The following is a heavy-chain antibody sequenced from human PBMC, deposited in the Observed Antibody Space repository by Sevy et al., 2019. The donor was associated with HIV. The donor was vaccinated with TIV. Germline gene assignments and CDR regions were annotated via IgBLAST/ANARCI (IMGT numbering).Heavy chain of an antibody. CDR3: ARGKHVSDYYGSFDY. V-gene: IGHV3-53*01. Sequence: GGSLRLSCTVSGVTVSSNFISWVRQAPGKGLEWVSVIWLTGATYYADSVKGRLTISRDNSKNTVYLDMSSLRADDTAVYFCARGKHVSDYYGSFDYWGQGTLVTVSS. CDR1: GVTVSSNF. J-gene: IGHJ4*02. CDR2: IWLTGAT. D-gene: IGHD3-3*01.